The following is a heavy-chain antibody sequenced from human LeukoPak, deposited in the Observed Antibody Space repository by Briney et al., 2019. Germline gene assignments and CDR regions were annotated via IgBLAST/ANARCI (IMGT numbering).Heavy chain of an antibody. V-gene: IGHV4-4*07. Sequence: SETLSLTCSVSGGSISGYYWSWVRQPAGKGLEWIGRIYTTGSTNYTPSLKSRVTMSVDTSKNQFSLKLTSVTAADTAVYYCARIGGNFPSLDSWGQGILVTVSS. CDR3: ARIGGNFPSLDS. CDR2: IYTTGST. J-gene: IGHJ5*01. CDR1: GGSISGYY. D-gene: IGHD4-23*01.